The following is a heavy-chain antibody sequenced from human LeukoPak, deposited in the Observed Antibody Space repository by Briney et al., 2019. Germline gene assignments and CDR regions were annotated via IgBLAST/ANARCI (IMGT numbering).Heavy chain of an antibody. CDR1: GFIVSSNY. CDR3: ARDLHYYGMDV. Sequence: GGSLRLSCAASGFIVSSNYMSWVRQAPGKGLEWVSVIYSGGSKYYADSVKGRFTISRDNSKNTLYLQMNSLRAEDTAVYYCARDLHYYGMDVWGKGTTVTVSS. J-gene: IGHJ6*04. V-gene: IGHV3-53*01. CDR2: IYSGGSK.